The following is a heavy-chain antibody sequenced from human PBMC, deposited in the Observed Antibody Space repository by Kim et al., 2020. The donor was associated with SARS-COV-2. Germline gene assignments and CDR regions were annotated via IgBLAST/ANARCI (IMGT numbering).Heavy chain of an antibody. Sequence: GGSLRPSCAASGFTFSSYWMSWVRQAPGKGLEWVANIKEGGSEKYYVDSVKGRFTISRDNAKNSLYLQVNRLRAEDTAVYDCARGVAAAGRLLDYWGQGTLVTVSS. D-gene: IGHD6-13*01. CDR3: ARGVAAAGRLLDY. CDR2: IKEGGSEK. CDR1: GFTFSSYW. V-gene: IGHV3-7*04. J-gene: IGHJ4*02.